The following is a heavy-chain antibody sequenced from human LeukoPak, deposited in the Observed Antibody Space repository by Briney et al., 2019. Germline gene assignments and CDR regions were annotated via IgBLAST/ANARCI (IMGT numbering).Heavy chain of an antibody. Sequence: QPGGSLRLSCAASGFTLSSYSMNWVRPAPGKGLELVSYISSSSGTIYYADSVKGRFTITRDNAKNSLYLQMNSLRAEDTAVYYCARLAGIWFGEPDHDAFDIWGQGTMVTVSS. CDR1: GFTLSSYS. CDR3: ARLAGIWFGEPDHDAFDI. V-gene: IGHV3-48*01. J-gene: IGHJ3*02. D-gene: IGHD3-10*01. CDR2: ISSSSGTI.